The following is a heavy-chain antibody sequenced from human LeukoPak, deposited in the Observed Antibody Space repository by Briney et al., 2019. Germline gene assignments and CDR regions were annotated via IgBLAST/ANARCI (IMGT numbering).Heavy chain of an antibody. J-gene: IGHJ3*01. CDR3: ARWDMTTDAFDF. CDR1: GGSISSHY. Sequence: SETLSLTCTVSGGSISSHYWSWIRQPPGKGLEWIGYIYYSGSTNYNPSLKSRVTISVDTSKNQFSLKLSSVTAADTAVYYCARWDMTTDAFDFWGQGTMVTVSS. V-gene: IGHV4-59*11. D-gene: IGHD4-17*01. CDR2: IYYSGST.